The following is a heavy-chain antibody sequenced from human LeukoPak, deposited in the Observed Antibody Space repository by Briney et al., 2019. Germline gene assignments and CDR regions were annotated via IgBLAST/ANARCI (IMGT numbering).Heavy chain of an antibody. D-gene: IGHD2-2*02. CDR2: IIPIFHTS. CDR1: GGTFSTYG. CDR3: ARDPLGHCSSTNCYTRMEFDY. V-gene: IGHV1-69*13. Sequence: GASVKVSCKASGGTFSTYGFHWVRQAPGQGLEWLGGIIPIFHTSHYARKFQDRVTIIADESTSTAYMELSSLRSEDTAVYYCARDPLGHCSSTNCYTRMEFDYWGQGTLVTVSS. J-gene: IGHJ4*02.